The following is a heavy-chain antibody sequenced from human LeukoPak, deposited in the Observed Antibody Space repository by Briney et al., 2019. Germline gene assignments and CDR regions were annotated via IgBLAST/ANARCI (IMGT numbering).Heavy chain of an antibody. Sequence: ASVKVSCKASGYTFTSYGISWVRHAPGQGLEWRGWISASNGNTNYAQKLQGRVTMTTDTSTSTAYMELRSLRSDDTAVYYCARTAHYIVVVPAALYNWFDPWGQGTLVTVFS. V-gene: IGHV1-18*01. CDR1: GYTFTSYG. D-gene: IGHD2-2*01. CDR3: ARTAHYIVVVPAALYNWFDP. CDR2: ISASNGNT. J-gene: IGHJ5*02.